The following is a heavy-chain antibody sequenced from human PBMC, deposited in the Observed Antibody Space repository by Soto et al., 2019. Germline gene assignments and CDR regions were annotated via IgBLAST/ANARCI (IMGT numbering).Heavy chain of an antibody. CDR3: GRGSSLTKVEY. Sequence: QVQLVQSGSEVKKPGSSVRVSCKASGGSVSNSAISWLRQAPGQGLEWMGGIIPIFGPAIYARKFQGRFTISADESTGTAYTELNNVRSDDTAVYYCGRGSSLTKVEYWGQGTLVTVSS. D-gene: IGHD6-6*01. V-gene: IGHV1-69*01. J-gene: IGHJ4*02. CDR1: GGSVSNSA. CDR2: IIPIFGPA.